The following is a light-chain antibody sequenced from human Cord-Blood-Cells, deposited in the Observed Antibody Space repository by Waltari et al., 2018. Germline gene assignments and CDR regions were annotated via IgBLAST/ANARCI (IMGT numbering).Light chain of an antibody. V-gene: IGLV3-1*01. CDR3: QAWDSSTAV. CDR2: QDS. Sequence: SYELTQPPSVSVSPGQTDSITCSGDKLGDKYACWYQKKPGQSPVLVIYQDSKRPSGIPERFSGSNSGNTATLTISGTQAMDEADYYCQAWDSSTAVFGGGTKLTVL. J-gene: IGLJ2*01. CDR1: KLGDKY.